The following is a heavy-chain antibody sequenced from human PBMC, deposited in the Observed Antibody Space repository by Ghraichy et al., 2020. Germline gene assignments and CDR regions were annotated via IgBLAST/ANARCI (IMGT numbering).Heavy chain of an antibody. Sequence: LSLTCAASGFTFSSYNMNWVRQAPGKGLEWVSSISGSSTYIYYADSVKGRFTISRDNAENSVYLQMNSLRAEDTAVYYCARDGMGTLDHGDFDYWGQGTLVTVSS. CDR1: GFTFSSYN. D-gene: IGHD4-17*01. CDR2: ISGSSTYI. J-gene: IGHJ4*02. CDR3: ARDGMGTLDHGDFDY. V-gene: IGHV3-21*01.